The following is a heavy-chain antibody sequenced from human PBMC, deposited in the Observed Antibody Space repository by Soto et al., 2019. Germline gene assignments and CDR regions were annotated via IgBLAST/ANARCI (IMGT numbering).Heavy chain of an antibody. CDR2: ISYEGSNK. V-gene: IGHV3-30-3*01. Sequence: QVQLVESGGGVVQPGRSLRLSCAASGFTFSSYAMHWVRQAPGKGLEWVAVISYEGSNKYYADSVKGRFTISRDNSKNTLYLQMNSLRAEDTAVYYFARPLWRNDYNWGYFDLWGRGTLVTVSS. J-gene: IGHJ2*01. CDR1: GFTFSSYA. CDR3: ARPLWRNDYNWGYFDL. D-gene: IGHD4-4*01.